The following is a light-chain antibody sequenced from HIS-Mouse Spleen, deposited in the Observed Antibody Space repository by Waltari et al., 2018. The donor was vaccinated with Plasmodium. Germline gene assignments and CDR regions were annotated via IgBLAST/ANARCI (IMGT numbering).Light chain of an antibody. V-gene: IGKV3-15*01. CDR1: QSVSSN. Sequence: EIVMTQSPATLSVSPGERATLSCRASQSVSSNLAWYQQKPGQAPRLRIYGASTRATGIPARFSGSGSGTEFTLTISSLQSEDFAVYYCQQYGSSSWTFGQGTKVEIK. CDR3: QQYGSSSWT. CDR2: GAS. J-gene: IGKJ1*01.